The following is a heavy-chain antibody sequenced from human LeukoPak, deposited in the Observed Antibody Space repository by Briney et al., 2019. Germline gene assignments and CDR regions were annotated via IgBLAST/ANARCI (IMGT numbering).Heavy chain of an antibody. CDR3: TTAMTTVSYYAFDI. CDR2: IKSKTDGGTT. Sequence: PGGSLRLSCAASGFTFSSYAMSWVRQAPGKGLEWVGRIKSKTDGGTTDYAAPVKGRFTISRDDSKNTLYLQMNSLKTEDTAVYYCTTAMTTVSYYAFDIWGQGTMVTVSS. J-gene: IGHJ3*02. CDR1: GFTFSSYA. D-gene: IGHD4-11*01. V-gene: IGHV3-15*01.